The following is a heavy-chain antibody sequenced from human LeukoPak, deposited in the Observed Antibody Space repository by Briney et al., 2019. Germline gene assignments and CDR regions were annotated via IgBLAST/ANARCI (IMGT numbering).Heavy chain of an antibody. V-gene: IGHV3-23*01. D-gene: IGHD6-6*01. Sequence: PGGSLRLSCAVSGFTFSSYAMSWVRHAPGKGVEWVSAISGSGGSTYYAASVKGRFTISRDNSKNTLYLQMNSLRAEDTAVYYCAKGYSSSSVAWFDPWGQGTLVTVSS. CDR1: GFTFSSYA. J-gene: IGHJ5*02. CDR3: AKGYSSSSVAWFDP. CDR2: ISGSGGST.